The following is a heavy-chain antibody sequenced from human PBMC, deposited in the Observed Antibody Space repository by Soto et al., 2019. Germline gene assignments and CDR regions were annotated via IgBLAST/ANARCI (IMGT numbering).Heavy chain of an antibody. CDR1: GGSISSGGYY. D-gene: IGHD2-8*01. Sequence: LSLTCTVSGGSISSGGYYWSWIRQHPGKGLEWIGYIYYSGSTYYNPSLKSRVTISVDTSKNQFSLKLSSVTAADTAVYYCARFSILDSLDYWGQGTLVTVSS. CDR2: IYYSGST. J-gene: IGHJ4*02. V-gene: IGHV4-31*03. CDR3: ARFSILDSLDY.